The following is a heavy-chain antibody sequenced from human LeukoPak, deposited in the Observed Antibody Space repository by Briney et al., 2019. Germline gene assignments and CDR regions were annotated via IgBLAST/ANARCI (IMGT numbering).Heavy chain of an antibody. Sequence: PSETLSLTCTVSGGSISTYYWSWIRQPAGKGLEWIGRIDTSGNTNYKPSLKSRVTMSVDTSKNQFSLKLSSVTAADTAVYYCARVSSSWYQDWYFDLWGRGTLVTVSS. V-gene: IGHV4-4*07. CDR1: GGSISTYY. J-gene: IGHJ2*01. D-gene: IGHD6-13*01. CDR3: ARVSSSWYQDWYFDL. CDR2: IDTSGNT.